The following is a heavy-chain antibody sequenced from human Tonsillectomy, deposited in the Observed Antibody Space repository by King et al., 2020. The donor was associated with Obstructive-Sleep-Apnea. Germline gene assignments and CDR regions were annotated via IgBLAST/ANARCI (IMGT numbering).Heavy chain of an antibody. D-gene: IGHD4-23*01. CDR2: IYYSGST. CDR3: ASYYGGNSWHFDY. Sequence: VQLQESGPGLVKPSETLSLTCTVSGGSINSNYWSWIRQPPGKGLEWIGYIYYSGSTNYNPSLKSRVTISVDTSKNQFSLKLSSVTAADTAVYYCASYYGGNSWHFDYWGQGTLVTVSS. J-gene: IGHJ4*02. V-gene: IGHV4-59*01. CDR1: GGSINSNY.